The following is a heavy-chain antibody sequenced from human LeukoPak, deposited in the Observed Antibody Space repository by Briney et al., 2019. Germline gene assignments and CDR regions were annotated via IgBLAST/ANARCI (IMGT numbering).Heavy chain of an antibody. CDR2: IYYSGST. CDR3: ARQGYYDSSGYYQNYYYYYMDV. J-gene: IGHJ6*03. V-gene: IGHV4-59*04. D-gene: IGHD3-22*01. Sequence: SETLSLTCTVSGGSISSYYWSWIRQPPGKGLEWIGYIYYSGSTYYNPSLKSRVTISVDTSKNQFSLKLSSVTAADTAVYYCARQGYYDSSGYYQNYYYYYMDVWGKGTTVTISS. CDR1: GGSISSYY.